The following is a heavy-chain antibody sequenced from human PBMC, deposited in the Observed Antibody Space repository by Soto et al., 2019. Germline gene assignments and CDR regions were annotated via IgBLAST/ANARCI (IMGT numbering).Heavy chain of an antibody. CDR2: IIPILGIT. Sequence: QVQLVQSGAEVKKPGSSVKVSCKASGGTFSSYTISWVRQAPGQGLEWMGRIIPILGITNYAQKFQGRATITADKSTITAYMEMSSLRSEETAVYYCASPKHHRGSGFLVDYWGQGTLVTVSS. CDR3: ASPKHHRGSGFLVDY. V-gene: IGHV1-69*02. D-gene: IGHD2-21*01. J-gene: IGHJ4*02. CDR1: GGTFSSYT.